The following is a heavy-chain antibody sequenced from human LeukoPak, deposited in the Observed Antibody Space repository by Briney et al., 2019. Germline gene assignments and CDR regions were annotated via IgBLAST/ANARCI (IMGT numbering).Heavy chain of an antibody. D-gene: IGHD3-10*01. CDR3: ARGPRFGELLWHWFDP. Sequence: SETLSLTCTVSGYSISRCYDWGWIRQPPGKGLEWIGSIDHSGSTYCNPPLKSRGTISEDTSKNQFSLKLRSVTAADTAVYYCARGPRFGELLWHWFDPWGQGTLVTVSS. V-gene: IGHV4-38-2*02. J-gene: IGHJ5*02. CDR2: IDHSGST. CDR1: GYSISRCYD.